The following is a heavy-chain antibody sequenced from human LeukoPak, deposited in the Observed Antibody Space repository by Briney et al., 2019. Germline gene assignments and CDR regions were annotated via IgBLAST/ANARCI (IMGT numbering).Heavy chain of an antibody. Sequence: GGSLRLSCAASGFTFSSYAMSWVRQAPGKGLEWVSAISGSGGSTYYADSVKGRFTISRDNSKNTLYLQMNSLRAEDTAVYYCAKRRQLWFGEGGFDPWGQGTLVTVSS. V-gene: IGHV3-23*01. D-gene: IGHD3-10*01. CDR1: GFTFSSYA. CDR3: AKRRQLWFGEGGFDP. CDR2: ISGSGGST. J-gene: IGHJ5*02.